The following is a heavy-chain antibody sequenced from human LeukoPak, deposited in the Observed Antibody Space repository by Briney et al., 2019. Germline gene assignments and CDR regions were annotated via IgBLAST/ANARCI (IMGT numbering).Heavy chain of an antibody. CDR2: IKQDGSEK. D-gene: IGHD5-18*01. V-gene: IGHV3-7*03. J-gene: IGHJ4*02. CDR1: GFTFSSYW. CDR3: TRGYSYPDY. Sequence: PGGSLRLSCAASGFTFSSYWMSWVRQAPGKGLEWVANIKQDGSEKYYVDSVKGRFTISRDNAKNSLYLQMNSLKTEDTAVYYCTRGYSYPDYWGQGTLVTVSS.